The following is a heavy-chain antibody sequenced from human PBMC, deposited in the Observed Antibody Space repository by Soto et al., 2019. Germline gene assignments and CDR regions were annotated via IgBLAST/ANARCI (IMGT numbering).Heavy chain of an antibody. CDR3: ARTLRTYYDFWSGYPPGYYGMDV. J-gene: IGHJ6*02. CDR1: GYSFTSYW. D-gene: IGHD3-3*01. CDR2: IYPGDSDT. V-gene: IGHV5-51*01. Sequence: PGESLKISCKGSGYSFTSYWIGWVRQMPGKGLEWMGIIYPGDSDTRYSPSFQGQVTISADKSISTAYLQWSSLKASDTAMYYCARTLRTYYDFWSGYPPGYYGMDVWGRGTTVTVSS.